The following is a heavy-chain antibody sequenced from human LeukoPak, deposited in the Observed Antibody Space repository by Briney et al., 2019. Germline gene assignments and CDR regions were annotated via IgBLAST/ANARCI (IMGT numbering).Heavy chain of an antibody. CDR2: IYYSGST. CDR3: ARDVQLDPYYFDY. CDR1: GGSISSYY. V-gene: IGHV4-59*12. Sequence: PSETLSLTCTVSGGSISSYYWSWIRQPPGKGLEWIGYIYYSGSTNYNPSLKSRVTMSVDTSKNQFSLKLSSVTAADTAVYYCARDVQLDPYYFDYWGQGTRVTVSS. D-gene: IGHD3/OR15-3a*01. J-gene: IGHJ4*02.